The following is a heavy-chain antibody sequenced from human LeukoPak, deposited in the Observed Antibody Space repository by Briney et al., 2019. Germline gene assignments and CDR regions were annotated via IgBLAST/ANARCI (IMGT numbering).Heavy chain of an antibody. CDR1: GFTLSDFE. CDR3: ARERLNTMGDAFDL. V-gene: IGHV3-69-1*02. Sequence: GGSLRLSCADSGFTLSDFEMNWVRQAPGMGLEWLSYTRPDGTSEYAESVRGRFTISRDTANNLLYLQMNSLRDDDTALYYCARERLNTMGDAFDLWGQGTTVTVSS. CDR2: TRPDGTS. D-gene: IGHD3-3*01. J-gene: IGHJ3*01.